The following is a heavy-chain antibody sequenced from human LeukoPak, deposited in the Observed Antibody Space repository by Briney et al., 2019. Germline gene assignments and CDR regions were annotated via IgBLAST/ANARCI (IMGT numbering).Heavy chain of an antibody. D-gene: IGHD2-2*01. V-gene: IGHV3-30*02. CDR1: GFTFSSYV. CDR3: AREKEGYCSRTSCYLDYYYYYMDV. J-gene: IGHJ6*03. CDR2: IRYDGSNK. Sequence: GGSLRLSCAASGFTFSSYVMHWVRQAPGKGLEWVAFIRYDGSNKYYADSVKGRFTISRDNSKNTLYLQMNSLRAEDTAVYYCAREKEGYCSRTSCYLDYYYYYMDVWGEGTTVTISS.